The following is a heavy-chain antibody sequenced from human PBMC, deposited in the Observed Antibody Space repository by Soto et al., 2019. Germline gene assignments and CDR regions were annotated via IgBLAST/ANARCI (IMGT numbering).Heavy chain of an antibody. V-gene: IGHV4-34*01. D-gene: IGHD2-15*01. CDR3: ARGLGCSGGSCYSRLPDY. CDR2: INHSGST. Sequence: SETLSLTCAVYGGSFSGYYWSWIRQPPGKGLEWIGEINHSGSTNYNPSLKSRVTISVDTSKNQFSLKLSSVTAADTAVYYCARGLGCSGGSCYSRLPDYWGQGTLVTSPQ. CDR1: GGSFSGYY. J-gene: IGHJ4*02.